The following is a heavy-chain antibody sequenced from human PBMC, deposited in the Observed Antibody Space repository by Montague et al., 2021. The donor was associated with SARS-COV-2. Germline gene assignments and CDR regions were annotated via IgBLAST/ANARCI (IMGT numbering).Heavy chain of an antibody. CDR2: MYYRGST. CDR3: AREDRWNWFDP. D-gene: IGHD5-24*01. CDR1: GGSINSEY. V-gene: IGHV4-59*01. J-gene: IGHJ5*02. Sequence: SETLSLTCTVSGGSINSEYWSWIRQTTGKGLEWIGYMYYRGSTNYNPSLKSRVTISVDTSKNQFSLKLISVTAADTAVYYCAREDRWNWFDPWGQGILVTVSS.